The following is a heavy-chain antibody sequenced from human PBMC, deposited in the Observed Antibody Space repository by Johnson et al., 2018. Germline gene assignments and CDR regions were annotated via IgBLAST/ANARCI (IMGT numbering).Heavy chain of an antibody. V-gene: IGHV3-13*01. D-gene: IGHD3-16*01. CDR3: VRRVRFRASYSDIFDG. CDR1: GFTLSNYD. Sequence: EVQLVESGGGLVQPGGSLRLSCAASGFTLSNYDIHWVRQVTGKGPEWLSAFGSGGDTYYPGSVRGRFIISREDAKDSVFLQMNSLRAGDTAVYYCVRRVRFRASYSDIFDGWGQGTVVTVSS. J-gene: IGHJ3*01. CDR2: FGSGGDT.